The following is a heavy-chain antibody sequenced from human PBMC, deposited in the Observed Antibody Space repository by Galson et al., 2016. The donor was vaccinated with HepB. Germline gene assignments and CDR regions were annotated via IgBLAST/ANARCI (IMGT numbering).Heavy chain of an antibody. J-gene: IGHJ1*01. Sequence: SLRLSCAASGFTVSNNYMSWVRQAPGTGLEGVSVIYSGGRTYYTDTVKGRFTISRDSSKNTLYLQMNSLRAEDTAVYYCVRGGTTELTPTGIWGQGVLVTVSS. CDR3: VRGGTTELTPTGI. D-gene: IGHD4-23*01. CDR1: GFTVSNNY. V-gene: IGHV3-53*01. CDR2: IYSGGRT.